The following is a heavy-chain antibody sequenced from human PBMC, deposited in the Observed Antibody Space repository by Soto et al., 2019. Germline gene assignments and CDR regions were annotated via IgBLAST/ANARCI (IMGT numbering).Heavy chain of an antibody. CDR3: AKWARYYFDY. V-gene: IGHV3-30*18. J-gene: IGHJ4*02. D-gene: IGHD6-6*01. CDR2: ISYDGSNK. Sequence: GGSLRLSCAASGFTFSSYGMHWVRQAPGKGLEWVAVISYDGSNKYYADSVKGRFTISRDNSKNTLYLQMNSLRAEDTAVYYCAKWARYYFDYWGQGTLVTVSS. CDR1: GFTFSSYG.